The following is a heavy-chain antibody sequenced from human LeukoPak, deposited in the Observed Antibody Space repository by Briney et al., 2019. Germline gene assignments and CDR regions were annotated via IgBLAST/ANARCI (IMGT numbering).Heavy chain of an antibody. D-gene: IGHD2-15*01. Sequence: SQTLSLTCAVSGGSFNSGTHSWRWLRQPPGKGLEYIGYIYYSGNTYYNPSLKSRLNISIETSKKQFSLRLSSVTAADTAVYFCARTHVVTATVDLWGQGTLVTVSS. V-gene: IGHV4-30-4*07. CDR2: IYYSGNT. CDR3: ARTHVVTATVDL. J-gene: IGHJ5*02. CDR1: GGSFNSGTHS.